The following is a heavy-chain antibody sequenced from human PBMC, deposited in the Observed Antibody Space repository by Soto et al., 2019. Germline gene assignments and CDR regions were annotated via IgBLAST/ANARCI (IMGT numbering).Heavy chain of an antibody. D-gene: IGHD6-13*01. J-gene: IGHJ5*02. CDR1: GGTFRTYP. Sequence: QVQLVQAGAEVRMPGSSVKVSCKASGGTFRTYPINWVRQAPGHGLEWMGGIIPLFGTTNYAQKFKGRVTITADESTSTAYMELSSLRAEDAAVYYCARGATHGSSWYVWFAPWGQGTLVTVAS. CDR2: IIPLFGTT. V-gene: IGHV1-69*01. CDR3: ARGATHGSSWYVWFAP.